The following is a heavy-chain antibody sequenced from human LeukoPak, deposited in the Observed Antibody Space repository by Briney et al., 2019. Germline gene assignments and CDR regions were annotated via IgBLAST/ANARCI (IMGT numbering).Heavy chain of an antibody. CDR3: ARFSAVEMATIFDY. V-gene: IGHV4-59*08. CDR1: GGSISSYY. J-gene: IGHJ4*02. CDR2: IYYSGST. Sequence: SETLSLTCTVSGGSISSYYWSWIRQPPGKGLEWIGYIYYSGSTNYNPSLKSRVTISVDTSKNQFSLKLSSVTAADTAVYYCARFSAVEMATIFDYWGQGTLVTVSS. D-gene: IGHD5-24*01.